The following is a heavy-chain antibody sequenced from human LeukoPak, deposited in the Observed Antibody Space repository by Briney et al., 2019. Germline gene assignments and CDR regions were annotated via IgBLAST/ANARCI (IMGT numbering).Heavy chain of an antibody. CDR3: ARVPIVVVPAATYFDY. CDR1: GYTFTGYY. CDR2: INPNSGGT. V-gene: IGHV1-2*02. J-gene: IGHJ4*02. Sequence: GASVKVSCKASGYTFTGYYMHWVRQAPGQGLEWMGWINPNSGGTNYAQKFQGRVTMTRDTSISTAYMELSRLRSDGTAVYYCARVPIVVVPAATYFDYWGQGTLVTVSS. D-gene: IGHD2-2*01.